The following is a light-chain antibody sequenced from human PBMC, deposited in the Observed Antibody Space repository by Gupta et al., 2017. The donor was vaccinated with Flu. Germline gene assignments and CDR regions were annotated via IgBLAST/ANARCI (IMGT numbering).Light chain of an antibody. CDR3: QSPDDSGSVWL. CDR2: NAI. Sequence: GQTDTITGSGEAVVKQVGYWYQQKPGQAPVLMIYNAISRHTWIPERFSGPSTETTVTMTINGVQAQDEADYYCQSPDDSGSVWLFGGGTKFNVL. V-gene: IGLV3-25*01. J-gene: IGLJ3*02. CDR1: AVVKQV.